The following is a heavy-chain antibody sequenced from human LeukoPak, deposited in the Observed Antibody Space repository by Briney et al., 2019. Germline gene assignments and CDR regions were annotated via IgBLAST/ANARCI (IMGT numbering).Heavy chain of an antibody. CDR1: GFTFSSHG. CDR3: AKDDAWGRFYH. D-gene: IGHD3-16*01. CDR2: SSSIGGRT. Sequence: GGSLRLSCAASGFTFSSHGMNWVRQAPGKGLEWVSGSSSIGGRTYYADSVKGQFTVTRDNSRNTLYLQMNSLRAEDTGVYYCAKDDAWGRFYHWGQGTLVTVSS. J-gene: IGHJ1*01. V-gene: IGHV3-23*01.